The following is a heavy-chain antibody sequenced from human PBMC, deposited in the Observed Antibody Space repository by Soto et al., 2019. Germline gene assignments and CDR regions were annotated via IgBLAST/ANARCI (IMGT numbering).Heavy chain of an antibody. J-gene: IGHJ6*02. D-gene: IGHD5-12*01. Sequence: DSVKVSCKDSGYTFTGYYMHCARQAPGPGLEWMGWINPNSGGTNYAQKFQGWVTMTRDTSISTAYMELSRLRSDDTAVYYCARALIVATESYYYYGMDVWGQGTTVTVSS. V-gene: IGHV1-2*04. CDR2: INPNSGGT. CDR1: GYTFTGYY. CDR3: ARALIVATESYYYYGMDV.